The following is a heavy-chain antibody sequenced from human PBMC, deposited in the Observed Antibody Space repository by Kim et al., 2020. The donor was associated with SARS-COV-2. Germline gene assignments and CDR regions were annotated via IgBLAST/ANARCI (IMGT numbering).Heavy chain of an antibody. CDR3: ARNHLTSGRNAVDD. D-gene: IGHD1-26*01. J-gene: IGHJ4*02. CDR2: INSDGSNT. CDR1: GFTFSSYW. Sequence: GGSLRLSCAASGFTFSSYWMHWVRQAPGKGLVWVSRINSDGSNTNYADSVKGRFTISRDNAKTTVYLQMNSLRAEDTAVYYCARNHLTSGRNAVDDWGQG. V-gene: IGHV3-74*01.